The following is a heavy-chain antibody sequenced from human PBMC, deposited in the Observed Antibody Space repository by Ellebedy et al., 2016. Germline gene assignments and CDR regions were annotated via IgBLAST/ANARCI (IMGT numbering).Heavy chain of an antibody. CDR2: INHSGST. CDR3: ARGPRTGGYYFDY. Sequence: ESLKISCAASGFTFSNAWMSWVRQPPGKGLEWIGEINHSGSTNYNPSLKSRVTISVDTSKNQFSLKLSSVTAADTAVYYCARGPRTGGYYFDYWGQGTLVTVSS. J-gene: IGHJ4*02. D-gene: IGHD1-14*01. CDR1: GFTFSNAW. V-gene: IGHV4-34*01.